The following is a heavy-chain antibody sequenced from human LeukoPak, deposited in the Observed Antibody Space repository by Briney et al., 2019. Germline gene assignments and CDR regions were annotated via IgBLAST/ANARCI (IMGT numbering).Heavy chain of an antibody. D-gene: IGHD5-12*01. CDR2: IYHSGST. Sequence: SETLSLTCTVSGDSISSSSSYWGWIRQPPGKGLEWIGSIYHSGSTYYDPSLKSRVTISVDTSKSQFSLKLNSVTAADTAVYYCARHTVWVGYDWGQGTLVTVSS. CDR1: GDSISSSSSY. CDR3: ARHTVWVGYD. J-gene: IGHJ4*02. V-gene: IGHV4-39*01.